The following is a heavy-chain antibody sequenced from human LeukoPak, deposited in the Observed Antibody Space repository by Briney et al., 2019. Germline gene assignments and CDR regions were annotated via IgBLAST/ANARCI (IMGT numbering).Heavy chain of an antibody. D-gene: IGHD3-22*01. Sequence: SETLSLTCTVSGGSISSYYWSWIRQPPGKGLEWIGNIYYSGSTNYNPSLKSRVTISVDTSKNQFSLKLNSVTAADTAVYYCARALNYYDSSGYYGDWFDPWGQGTLVTVSS. CDR1: GGSISSYY. CDR3: ARALNYYDSSGYYGDWFDP. CDR2: IYYSGST. V-gene: IGHV4-59*01. J-gene: IGHJ5*02.